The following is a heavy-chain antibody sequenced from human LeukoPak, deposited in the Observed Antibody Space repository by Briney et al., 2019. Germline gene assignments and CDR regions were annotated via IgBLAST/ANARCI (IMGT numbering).Heavy chain of an antibody. V-gene: IGHV1-69*13. D-gene: IGHD2-15*01. CDR1: GGTFSSYA. Sequence: PSVKVSCKASGGTFSSYAISWVRQAPGQGLEWMGGIIPIFGTANYAQKFQGRVTITAAESTTTAYMELSSLRCEDTAVYYCARDIGCSGGSCFSADWGQGSLVTVSA. CDR2: IIPIFGTA. CDR3: ARDIGCSGGSCFSAD. J-gene: IGHJ4*02.